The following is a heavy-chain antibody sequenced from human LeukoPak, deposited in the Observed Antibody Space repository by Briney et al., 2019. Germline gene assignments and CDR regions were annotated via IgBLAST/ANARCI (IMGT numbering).Heavy chain of an antibody. CDR2: ISSSSSYI. CDR1: GFTFSSYS. V-gene: IGHV3-21*01. D-gene: IGHD3-10*01. Sequence: GGSLRLSCAASGFTFSSYSMNWVRQAPGKGLEWVSSISSSSSYIYYADSVKGRFTISRDNAKNSLYLQMNSLRAEDTAVYYCATYGSGSYYTNNYWGQGTLVTVSS. J-gene: IGHJ4*02. CDR3: ATYGSGSYYTNNY.